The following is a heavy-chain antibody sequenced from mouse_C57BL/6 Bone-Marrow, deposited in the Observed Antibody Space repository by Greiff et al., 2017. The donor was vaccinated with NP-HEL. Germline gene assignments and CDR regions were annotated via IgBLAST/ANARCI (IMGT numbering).Heavy chain of an antibody. Sequence: EVMLVESGGGLVQPGGSMKLSCVASGFTFSNYWMNWVRQSPEKGLEWVAQIRLKSDNYATHYAESVKGRFTISRDDSKSIFYLQMNNLRAEDTGIYYCTDYYGSSFDYWGQGTTLTVSS. CDR3: TDYYGSSFDY. CDR2: IRLKSDNYAT. CDR1: GFTFSNYW. V-gene: IGHV6-3*01. J-gene: IGHJ2*01. D-gene: IGHD1-1*01.